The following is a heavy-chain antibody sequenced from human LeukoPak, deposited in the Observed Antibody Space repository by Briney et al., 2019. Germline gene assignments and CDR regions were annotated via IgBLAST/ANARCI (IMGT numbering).Heavy chain of an antibody. CDR1: GGTFSSYA. D-gene: IGHD3-10*01. V-gene: IGHV1-69*05. J-gene: IGHJ4*02. CDR2: IIPIFGTA. Sequence: SVKVSCKASGGTFSSYAISWVRQAPGQGLEWMGGIIPIFGTANYAQKLQGRVTMTTDTSTSTAYMELRSLRSDDTAVYYCARSYYGSGSYYKGPWGQGTLVTVSS. CDR3: ARSYYGSGSYYKGP.